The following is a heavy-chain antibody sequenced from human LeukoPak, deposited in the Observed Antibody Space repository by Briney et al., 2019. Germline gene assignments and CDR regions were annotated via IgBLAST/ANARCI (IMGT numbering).Heavy chain of an antibody. V-gene: IGHV3-30*18. CDR2: ISYDGSNK. D-gene: IGHD5-12*01. J-gene: IGHJ4*02. Sequence: GRSLRLSCAASGFTFSSYGMHWVRQAPGKGLEWVAVISYDGSNKYYADSVKGRFTISRDNSKNTLYLQMNSLRAEDTAVYYCAKESGYEPDYWGQGTLVTVSS. CDR1: GFTFSSYG. CDR3: AKESGYEPDY.